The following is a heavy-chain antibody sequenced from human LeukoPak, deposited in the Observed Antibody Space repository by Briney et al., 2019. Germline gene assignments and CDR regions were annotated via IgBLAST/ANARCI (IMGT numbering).Heavy chain of an antibody. D-gene: IGHD3-22*01. V-gene: IGHV4-28*01. Sequence: SDTLSLTCAVSGYSISSNNWWAWIRQPPGKGLEWIGYIYYSGTTSYNPSLKSRVTISLDTSKNQFSLKLSSVTAVDTAVYYCARKKDSSGYYQWGQGTWSPSPQ. CDR3: ARKKDSSGYYQ. CDR1: GYSISSNNW. J-gene: IGHJ4*02. CDR2: IYYSGTT.